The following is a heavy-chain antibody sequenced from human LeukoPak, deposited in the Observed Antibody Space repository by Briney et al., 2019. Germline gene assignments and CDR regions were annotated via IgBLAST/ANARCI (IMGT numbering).Heavy chain of an antibody. CDR2: INHSGST. V-gene: IGHV4-34*01. Sequence: SETLPLTCAVYGGSFSGYYWSWIRQPPGKGLEWIGEINHSGSTNYNPSLKSRVTISVDTSKNQFSLKLSSVTAADTAVYYCARGLSLGYSNYWAWGQGTLVTVSS. CDR3: ARGLSLGYSNYWA. D-gene: IGHD4-11*01. J-gene: IGHJ5*02. CDR1: GGSFSGYY.